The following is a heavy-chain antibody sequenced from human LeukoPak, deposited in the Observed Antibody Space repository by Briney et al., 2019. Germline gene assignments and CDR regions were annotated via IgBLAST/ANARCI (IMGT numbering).Heavy chain of an antibody. V-gene: IGHV3-49*04. CDR1: GFTFGDYA. CDR3: TKTTATDYYFDY. Sequence: PGRSLRLSCTTSGFTFGDYAMSWVRQAPGKGLEWVGFIRSEAYGGTTEYAASVKGRFTISRDDSKYIAYLQMNSLKTEDTAVYYCTKTTATDYYFDYWGQGTLVTVSS. CDR2: IRSEAYGGTT. D-gene: IGHD4-17*01. J-gene: IGHJ4*02.